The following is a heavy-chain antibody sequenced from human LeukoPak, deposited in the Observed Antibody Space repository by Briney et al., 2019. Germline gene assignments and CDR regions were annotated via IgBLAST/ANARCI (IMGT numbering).Heavy chain of an antibody. CDR1: GFTFSSYG. CDR2: IRYDGSNK. J-gene: IGHJ4*02. Sequence: PGGSLRLSCAASGFTFSSYGMHWVRQAPGKGLEWVAFIRYDGSNKYYADSVKGRFTISRDNSKNTLYLQMNSLRAEDTAVYYCAKAAGGATRPYFDYWGQGTLVTVSS. CDR3: AKAAGGATRPYFDY. V-gene: IGHV3-30*02. D-gene: IGHD1-26*01.